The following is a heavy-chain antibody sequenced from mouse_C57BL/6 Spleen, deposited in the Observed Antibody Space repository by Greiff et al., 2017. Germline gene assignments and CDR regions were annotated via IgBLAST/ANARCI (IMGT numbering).Heavy chain of an antibody. D-gene: IGHD4-1*01. J-gene: IGHJ2*01. Sequence: VQLVESGAELVRPGASVTLSCKASGYTFTDYEMHWVKQTPVHGLEWIGAIDPETGGTAYNQKFKGKAILTADKSSSTAYMELRSLTSEDSAVYYCTRRTGRRDYFDDWGQGTTLTVSS. V-gene: IGHV1-15*01. CDR2: IDPETGGT. CDR1: GYTFTDYE. CDR3: TRRTGRRDYFDD.